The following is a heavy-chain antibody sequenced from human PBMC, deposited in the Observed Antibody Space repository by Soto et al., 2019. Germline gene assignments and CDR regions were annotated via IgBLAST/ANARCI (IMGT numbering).Heavy chain of an antibody. J-gene: IGHJ5*02. CDR1: GGSISSGGYY. V-gene: IGHV4-31*03. D-gene: IGHD2-15*01. CDR2: IYYSGST. CDR3: ARAPESVGGGMVWFDP. Sequence: QVQLQESGPGLVKPSQTLSLTCTVSGGSISSGGYYWSWIRQHPGKGLEWIGYIYYSGSTYNNPSLRSRLTISVDTSKNQSSLKLSSVTAADTAVYYCARAPESVGGGMVWFDPWGQGTLVTVSS.